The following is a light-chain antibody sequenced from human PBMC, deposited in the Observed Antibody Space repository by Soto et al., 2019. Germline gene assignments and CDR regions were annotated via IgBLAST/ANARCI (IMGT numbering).Light chain of an antibody. J-gene: IGKJ1*01. Sequence: PGETGSDTGRASQSVSGYLAWYQQKPGQAPRLLIYDASKRATGIPAMFSGSGFGTDFTLTISSLEPEDFAVYYCQQHSKLRTCGEGTKVDIK. CDR2: DAS. CDR1: QSVSGY. V-gene: IGKV3-11*01. CDR3: QQHSKLRT.